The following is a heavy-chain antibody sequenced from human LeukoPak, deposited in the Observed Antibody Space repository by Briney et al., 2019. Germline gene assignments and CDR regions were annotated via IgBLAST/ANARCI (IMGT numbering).Heavy chain of an antibody. CDR3: ARVVGPAAGFDP. J-gene: IGHJ5*02. Sequence: SETLSLTCAVYGGSFSGYYWSWIRQPPGKGLEWIGYIYYSGSTNYNPSLKSRVTISVDTSKNQFSLKLSSVTAADTAVYYCARVVGPAAGFDPWGQGTLVTVSS. V-gene: IGHV4-59*01. CDR1: GGSFSGYY. D-gene: IGHD2-2*01. CDR2: IYYSGST.